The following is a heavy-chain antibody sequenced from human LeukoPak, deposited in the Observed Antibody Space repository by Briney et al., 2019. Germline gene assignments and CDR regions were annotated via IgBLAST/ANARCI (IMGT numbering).Heavy chain of an antibody. CDR3: TRTVEMATIPFDY. J-gene: IGHJ4*02. CDR1: GFTFSGSA. Sequence: PGGPLRLSGEASGFTFSGSAMHWVRQASGKGLDWVGRIRSKANSYATAYAASVKGRFTISRDDSKNTAYLQMNSLKTEDTAVYYCTRTVEMATIPFDYWGQGTLVTVSS. V-gene: IGHV3-73*01. D-gene: IGHD5-24*01. CDR2: IRSKANSYAT.